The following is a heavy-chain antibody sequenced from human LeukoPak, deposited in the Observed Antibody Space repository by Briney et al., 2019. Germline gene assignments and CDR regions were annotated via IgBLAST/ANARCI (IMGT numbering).Heavy chain of an antibody. CDR2: IYYSGST. D-gene: IGHD3-3*01. Sequence: SETLSLTCTVSGGSISSSSYYWGWIRQPPGKGLEWIGSIYYSGSTYYNPSLKSRVTISVDTSKNQFSLKLSSVTAADTAVYYCASGGFLEWLLLWAFDIWGQGTMVTVSS. CDR1: GGSISSSSYY. CDR3: ASGGFLEWLLLWAFDI. V-gene: IGHV4-39*01. J-gene: IGHJ3*02.